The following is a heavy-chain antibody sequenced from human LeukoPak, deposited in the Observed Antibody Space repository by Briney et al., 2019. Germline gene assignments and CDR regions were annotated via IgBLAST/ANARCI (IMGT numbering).Heavy chain of an antibody. D-gene: IGHD6-19*01. Sequence: GGSLRLSCAASGFTFDDYAMHWVRQAPGKGLEWVSGISWNSGSIGYADSVKGRFTISRDNSKNTLYLQMNSLRAEDTAVYYCARATGLAVAGNFDYWGQGTLVTVSS. J-gene: IGHJ4*02. CDR1: GFTFDDYA. V-gene: IGHV3-9*01. CDR2: ISWNSGSI. CDR3: ARATGLAVAGNFDY.